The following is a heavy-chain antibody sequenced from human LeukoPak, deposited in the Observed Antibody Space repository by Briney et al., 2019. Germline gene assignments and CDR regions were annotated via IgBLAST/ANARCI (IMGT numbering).Heavy chain of an antibody. D-gene: IGHD3-16*01. CDR1: GFTFSTYA. V-gene: IGHV3-30-3*01. CDR3: AKGDGSFDY. Sequence: TGGSLRLSCAASGFTFSTYAMHWVRQAPGKGLEWVAFISYDGTNKYCADSVKGRFTISRDNSKNTLYLQMNSLRAEDTALYYCAKGDGSFDYWGQGTLVTVSS. J-gene: IGHJ4*02. CDR2: ISYDGTNK.